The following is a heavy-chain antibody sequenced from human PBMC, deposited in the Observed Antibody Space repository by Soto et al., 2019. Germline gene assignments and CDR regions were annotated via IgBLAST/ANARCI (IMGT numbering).Heavy chain of an antibody. V-gene: IGHV3-66*01. CDR1: GLTVSNSY. CDR2: LYSDGTT. D-gene: IGHD4-17*01. CDR3: ARDTTVTTPTYFAS. Sequence: EVQLVESGGGLVQPGGSLRLSCAASGLTVSNSYMNWVRQAPGEGLEWVSILYSDGTTYYADSVKGRFTISRDNSKNTLYLQMHSLRVDDTAVYYCARDTTVTTPTYFASWGQGTLVLVSS. J-gene: IGHJ4*02.